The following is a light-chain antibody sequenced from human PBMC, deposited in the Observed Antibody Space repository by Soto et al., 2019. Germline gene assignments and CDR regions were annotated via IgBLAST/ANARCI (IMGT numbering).Light chain of an antibody. V-gene: IGKV3-20*01. CDR3: HQYADSPPRLI. CDR2: GAS. Sequence: EIVLTQSPGTLSLSPGERATLSCRASQSVNSAYLSWYQQKPGQAPRLLIYGASNMAAGIPDRFSGSGSGTDFTLTISRLEPEDVAVYYCHQYADSPPRLIFGGGTKVEIK. CDR1: QSVNSAY. J-gene: IGKJ4*01.